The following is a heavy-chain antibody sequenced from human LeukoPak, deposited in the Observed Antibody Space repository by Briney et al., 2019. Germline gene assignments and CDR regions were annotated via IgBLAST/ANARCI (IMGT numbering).Heavy chain of an antibody. J-gene: IGHJ4*02. V-gene: IGHV5-51*01. D-gene: IGHD2-2*01. Sequence: GESLKISCKGSGYSFTSYWIGWVRQMPGKGLEWMGIIYPGDSDTRYSPSFQGQVTISADKSISTAYLQWSSLKASDTAMYYCARTGYCSSTSCYDLFFDYWGQGTLVTVSS. CDR3: ARTGYCSSTSCYDLFFDY. CDR2: IYPGDSDT. CDR1: GYSFTSYW.